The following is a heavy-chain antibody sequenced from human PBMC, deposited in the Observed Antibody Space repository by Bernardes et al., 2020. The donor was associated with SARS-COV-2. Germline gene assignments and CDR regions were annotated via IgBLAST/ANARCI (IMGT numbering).Heavy chain of an antibody. CDR3: AIPPTNYDRYGMDV. CDR2: INPNSGGT. Sequence: SVKVSCKAFAYPFTGYYIHWVRQAPGQGLEWMGWINPNSGGTNYAQKFQDRVTMTRDTSIRTAYMELRRLRSDDTAVYYCAIPPTNYDRYGMDVWGQGTKVTVSS. D-gene: IGHD3-22*01. V-gene: IGHV1-2*02. J-gene: IGHJ6*02. CDR1: AYPFTGYY.